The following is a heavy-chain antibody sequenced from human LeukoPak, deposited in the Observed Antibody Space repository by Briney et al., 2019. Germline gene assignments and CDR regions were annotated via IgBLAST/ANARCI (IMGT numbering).Heavy chain of an antibody. CDR2: ISGSSSYI. Sequence: GGSLRLSCAASGFTFSSYSMNWVRQAPGKGLEWVSSISGSSSYINYADSVKGRFTVSRDNAQNSLFLQLNSLRAEDTAVYYCARDPYSSGWYKDAFDIWGQGTMVTVSS. CDR3: ARDPYSSGWYKDAFDI. J-gene: IGHJ3*02. CDR1: GFTFSSYS. V-gene: IGHV3-21*01. D-gene: IGHD6-19*01.